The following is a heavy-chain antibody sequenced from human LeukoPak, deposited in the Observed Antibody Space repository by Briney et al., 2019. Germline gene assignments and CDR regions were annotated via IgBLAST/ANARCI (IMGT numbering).Heavy chain of an antibody. Sequence: GGSLRLSCTASGFTFSTYTMHWVRQAPGKGLEWVTVISHDGNTKHYADSVKGRFTISRDNSKNSLYLQMNSLRAEDKAFYSCARSLPATREPQAIDYWGQGTLVTVSS. V-gene: IGHV3-30*14. J-gene: IGHJ4*02. CDR2: ISHDGNTK. CDR1: GFTFSTYT. D-gene: IGHD2-2*01. CDR3: ARSLPATREPQAIDY.